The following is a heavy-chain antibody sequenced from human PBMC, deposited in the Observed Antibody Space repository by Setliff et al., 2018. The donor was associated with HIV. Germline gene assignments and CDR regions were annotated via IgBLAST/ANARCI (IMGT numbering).Heavy chain of an antibody. V-gene: IGHV3-7*03. J-gene: IGHJ6*04. CDR1: GFTFSDSW. Sequence: GGSLRLSCVASGFTFSDSWMNWVRQAPGKGLEWVANIKPDGSDQYYVDSVKGRFTIFRDNTKDSLYLQMSSLRAEDTAVYYCAKGPTWGLDYWGKGTTVTVSS. CDR3: AKGPTWGLDY. CDR2: IKPDGSDQ. D-gene: IGHD3-9*01.